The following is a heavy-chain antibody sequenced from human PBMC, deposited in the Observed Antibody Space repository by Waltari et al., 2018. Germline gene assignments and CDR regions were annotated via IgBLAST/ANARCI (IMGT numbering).Heavy chain of an antibody. Sequence: QLQLLESGPGLVKPSETLSLSCAAPGYSVINSHYSWGWIRQPPGKGLEWIGNIYYGGRSSYNPSLKSRVIISVDTSKNQFSVRLTSVTAADTALVYCARLSPPMWVRGVKGGYYFDYWGPGTLVTVSS. V-gene: IGHV4-39*07. CDR3: ARLSPPMWVRGVKGGYYFDY. J-gene: IGHJ4*02. D-gene: IGHD3-10*01. CDR1: GYSVINSHYS. CDR2: IYYGGRS.